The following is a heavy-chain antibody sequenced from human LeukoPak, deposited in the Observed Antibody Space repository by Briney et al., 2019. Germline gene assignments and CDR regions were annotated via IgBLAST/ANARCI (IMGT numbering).Heavy chain of an antibody. CDR2: IRYDGSKK. D-gene: IGHD3-9*01. CDR3: VRDLTSGARFDF. V-gene: IGHV3-30*02. CDR1: GFIFSSYG. Sequence: GGSLRLSCAASGFIFSSYGMHWVRQAPGKGLEWVAFIRYDGSKKYYADSVKGRFTISRDNFRDTVFLELTTLRPEDTGLYYCVRDLTSGARFDFWGPGTLVTVSS. J-gene: IGHJ4*01.